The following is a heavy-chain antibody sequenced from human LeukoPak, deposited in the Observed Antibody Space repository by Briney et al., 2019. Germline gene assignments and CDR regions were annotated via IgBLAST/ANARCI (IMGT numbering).Heavy chain of an antibody. D-gene: IGHD6-13*01. V-gene: IGHV2-5*02. CDR2: LYWDDDK. CDR3: AHRPPGAAGVEWSFDY. Sequence: SGPTLVKPTQTLTLTCSFSGFSLTTGGAGVGWIRQPPGKALAWLAVLYWDDDKRYSPSLKSRLTISKDTSKNHVVLTMTNMDPVDTATYYCAHRPPGAAGVEWSFDYWGQGTLVTVSS. J-gene: IGHJ4*02. CDR1: GFSLTTGGAG.